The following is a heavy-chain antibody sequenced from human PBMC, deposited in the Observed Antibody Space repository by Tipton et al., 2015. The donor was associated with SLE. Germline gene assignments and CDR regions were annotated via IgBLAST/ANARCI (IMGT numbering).Heavy chain of an antibody. CDR3: VRDLLRYCSGGSCYSGAFDI. J-gene: IGHJ3*02. V-gene: IGHV4-34*01. CDR2: INHSGST. CDR1: GFTFSSYE. Sequence: LRLSCAASGFTFSSYEMNWVRQAPGKGLEWIGEINHSGSTNYNPSLKSRVTISVDTSKNQFSLKPSSVTAADTAVYYCVRDLLRYCSGGSCYSGAFDIWGQGTMVTVSS. D-gene: IGHD2-15*01.